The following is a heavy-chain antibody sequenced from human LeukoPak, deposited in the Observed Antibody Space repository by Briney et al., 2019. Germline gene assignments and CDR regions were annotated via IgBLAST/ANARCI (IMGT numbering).Heavy chain of an antibody. CDR2: ISGPGRDT. D-gene: IGHD3-10*01. CDR3: ATPPGGLLWFGELHY. J-gene: IGHJ4*02. CDR1: RFTFSSYA. Sequence: GGSLRLSCAASRFTFSSYAISWVRQAPGKGLEWVSSISGPGRDTYYADSVKGRFTISRDNSKNTLYLQMNSLRAEDTAIYYCATPPGGLLWFGELHYWGQGALVTVSS. V-gene: IGHV3-23*01.